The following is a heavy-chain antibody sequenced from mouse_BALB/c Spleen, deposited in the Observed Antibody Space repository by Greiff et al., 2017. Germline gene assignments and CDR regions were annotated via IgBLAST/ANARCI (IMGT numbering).Heavy chain of an antibody. Sequence: EVKLQESGGGLVQPGGSRKLSCAASGFTFSSFGMHWVRQAPEKGLEWVAYISSGSSTIYYADTVKGRFTISRDNPKNTLFLQMTSLRSEDTAMYYCARWSYYAMDYWGQGTSVTVSS. J-gene: IGHJ4*01. V-gene: IGHV5-17*02. CDR1: GFTFSSFG. CDR2: ISSGSSTI. CDR3: ARWSYYAMDY.